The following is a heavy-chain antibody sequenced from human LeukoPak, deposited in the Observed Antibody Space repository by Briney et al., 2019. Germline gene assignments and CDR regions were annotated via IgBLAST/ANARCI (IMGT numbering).Heavy chain of an antibody. CDR2: IYHSGST. Sequence: SSETLSLTCAVYGGSLSDLYWRWIRQPPGKGLEWIGYIYHSGSTNYNPSLKSRVTISVDTSKNQFSLKLSSVTAADTAVYYCASSRGYIYGPPLGDFDYWGQGTLVTVSS. V-gene: IGHV4-59*08. D-gene: IGHD5-18*01. CDR3: ASSRGYIYGPPLGDFDY. J-gene: IGHJ4*02. CDR1: GGSLSDLY.